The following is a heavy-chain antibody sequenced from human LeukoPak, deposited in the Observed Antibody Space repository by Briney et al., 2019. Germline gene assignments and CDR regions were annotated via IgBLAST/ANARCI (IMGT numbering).Heavy chain of an antibody. V-gene: IGHV4-31*03. CDR2: IYYSGST. CDR3: ARQEVDCSGGSCYDNWFDP. J-gene: IGHJ5*02. D-gene: IGHD2-15*01. CDR1: GGSISSGGYY. Sequence: TLSLTCTVSGGSISSGGYYWSWIRQHPGKGLEWIGYIYYSGSTYYNPSLKSRVTISVDTSKNQFSLKLSSVTAADTAVYYCARQEVDCSGGSCYDNWFDPWGQGTLVTVSS.